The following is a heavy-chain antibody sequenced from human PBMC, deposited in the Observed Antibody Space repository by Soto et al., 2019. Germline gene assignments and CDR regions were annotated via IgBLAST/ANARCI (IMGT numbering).Heavy chain of an antibody. J-gene: IGHJ4*02. Sequence: PGGSLRLSCAASGFTFSSYAMSWVRQAPGKGLEWVSAISGSGGSTYYADSVKGRFTISRDNSKNTLYLQMNSLRAEDTAVYYCALNRATVVMSHYFDYWGQGTLVTVSS. CDR3: ALNRATVVMSHYFDY. V-gene: IGHV3-23*01. D-gene: IGHD4-17*01. CDR2: ISGSGGST. CDR1: GFTFSSYA.